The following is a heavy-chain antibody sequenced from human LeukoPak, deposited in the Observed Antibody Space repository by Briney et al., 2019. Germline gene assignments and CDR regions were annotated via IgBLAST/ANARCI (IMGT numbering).Heavy chain of an antibody. CDR1: GYTFTGYS. Sequence: ASVKVSCKASGYTFTGYSMHWVRQAPRQGLEWMGWINPNSGGTNYAQKFQGRVTMTRDTSISTAYMELSRLRSDDTAVYYCARAPLVYDFWSGYYTIPNWFDPWGQGTLVTVSS. J-gene: IGHJ5*02. D-gene: IGHD3-3*01. CDR2: INPNSGGT. CDR3: ARAPLVYDFWSGYYTIPNWFDP. V-gene: IGHV1-2*02.